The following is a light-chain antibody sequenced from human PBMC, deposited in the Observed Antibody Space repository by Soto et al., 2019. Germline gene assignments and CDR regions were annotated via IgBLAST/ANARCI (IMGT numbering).Light chain of an antibody. V-gene: IGKV1-5*03. CDR1: QSIGDA. CDR2: KAS. CDR3: QQYYSIPFT. J-gene: IGKJ2*01. Sequence: DIQMTQSPSTLSASVGDRVTVTCRASQSIGDALAWYQQKPGKAPNLLISKASTLESGVPSRFSGSGSGTEFTLTISSLQPDDFTTYYCQQYYSIPFTFGQGTKLEI.